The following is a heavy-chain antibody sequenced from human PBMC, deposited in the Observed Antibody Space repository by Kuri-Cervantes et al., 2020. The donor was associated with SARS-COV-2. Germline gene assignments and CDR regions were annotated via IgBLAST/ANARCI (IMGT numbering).Heavy chain of an antibody. D-gene: IGHD2-8*02. CDR3: ARGEGIVLVVYALAFDI. CDR1: GGSISSSSYY. CDR2: VYYDGST. J-gene: IGHJ3*02. Sequence: SETLSLTCTVSGGSISSSSYYWAWIRQPPGKGPEWIGSVYYDGSTYYTPSLKSRVTISVDTSKTQFSLKVSSVTAADTAVYYCARGEGIVLVVYALAFDIWGQGTMVTVSS. V-gene: IGHV4-39*01.